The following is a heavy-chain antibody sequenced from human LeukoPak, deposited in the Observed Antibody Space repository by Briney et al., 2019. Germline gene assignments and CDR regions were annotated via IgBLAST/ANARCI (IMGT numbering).Heavy chain of an antibody. Sequence: SETLSLTCTVSGGSISSYYWSWIRQPPGKGLEWIGYIYYSGSTNYNPSLKSRVTISVDTSKNQFSLKLSSVTAADTAVYYCARVTPIYCSGGSCYLPYYYYYGMDVWGQGTTVTVSS. J-gene: IGHJ6*02. V-gene: IGHV4-59*01. CDR2: IYYSGST. CDR1: GGSISSYY. D-gene: IGHD2-15*01. CDR3: ARVTPIYCSGGSCYLPYYYYYGMDV.